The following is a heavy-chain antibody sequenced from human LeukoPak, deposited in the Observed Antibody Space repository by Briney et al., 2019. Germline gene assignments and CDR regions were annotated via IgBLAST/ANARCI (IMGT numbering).Heavy chain of an antibody. J-gene: IGHJ4*02. CDR2: ISGSGGST. V-gene: IGHV3-23*01. CDR3: AKRGGIQLWTHYFDY. Sequence: GGSLRLSCAASGFTFSSYAMSWVRQAPGKGLEWVSAISGSGGSTYCADSVKGRFTISRDNSKNTLYLQMNSLRAEDTAVYYCAKRGGIQLWTHYFDYWGQGTLVTVSS. D-gene: IGHD5-18*01. CDR1: GFTFSSYA.